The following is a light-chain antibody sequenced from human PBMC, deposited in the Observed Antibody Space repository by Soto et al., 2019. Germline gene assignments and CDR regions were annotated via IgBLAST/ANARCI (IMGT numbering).Light chain of an antibody. V-gene: IGKV3-20*01. Sequence: EIVLTQSPGTLSLSPGERATLSCRATQSVSSSYLAWYQQKPGQAPRLLIYGASSRATGIPDRFSGSGSGTDFTLTISRLEPEDFAVYYCQQYGSSPVTFGQGTKLEIK. CDR3: QQYGSSPVT. CDR2: GAS. CDR1: QSVSSSY. J-gene: IGKJ2*01.